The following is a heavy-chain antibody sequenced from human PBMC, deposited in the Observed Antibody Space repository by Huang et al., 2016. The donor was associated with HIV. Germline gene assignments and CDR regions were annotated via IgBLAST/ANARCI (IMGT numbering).Heavy chain of an antibody. CDR3: ARAVYYDSGGYSPGQFDI. Sequence: QVQLVQSAAEVKKRGASVKVSCKTSGHTFTNYGITWVRQAPGKGSEWMAMITAYNGNTKNAQNLQGRVTVTTDTSTSTAYMELRNLTSHDTAVYYCARAVYYDSGGYSPGQFDIWGLGTMVTVSS. J-gene: IGHJ3*02. V-gene: IGHV1-18*01. CDR1: GHTFTNYG. CDR2: ITAYNGNT. D-gene: IGHD3-22*01.